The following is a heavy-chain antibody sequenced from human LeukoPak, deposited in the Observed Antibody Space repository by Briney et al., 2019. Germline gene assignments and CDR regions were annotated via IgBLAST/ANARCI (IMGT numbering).Heavy chain of an antibody. V-gene: IGHV4-31*03. CDR1: GGSISSGGYY. D-gene: IGHD5-18*01. J-gene: IGHJ5*02. CDR2: IYYSGST. CDR3: ARDPTFYRYGYSS. Sequence: NPSETLSLTCTVSGGSISSGGYYWSWIRQHPGKGLEWIGYIYYSGSTYYNPSLKSRVTISVDTSKHQFSLKLSSVTAADTAVYYCARDPTFYRYGYSSWGQGTLVTVSS.